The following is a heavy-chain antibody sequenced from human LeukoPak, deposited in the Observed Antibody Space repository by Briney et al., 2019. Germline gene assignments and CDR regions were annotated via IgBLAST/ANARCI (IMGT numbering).Heavy chain of an antibody. CDR2: ISGSTGVT. D-gene: IGHD6-19*01. J-gene: IGHJ4*02. Sequence: PGGSLRLSCAASGLTFSSYDMSWVRQAPGKGLEWVAVISGSTGVTYYADSVKGRITISRDNSKNMVYLQMNSLRAEDTAVYYCARAYSSGWYLDYWGQGTLVTVSS. CDR3: ARAYSSGWYLDY. CDR1: GLTFSSYD. V-gene: IGHV3-23*01.